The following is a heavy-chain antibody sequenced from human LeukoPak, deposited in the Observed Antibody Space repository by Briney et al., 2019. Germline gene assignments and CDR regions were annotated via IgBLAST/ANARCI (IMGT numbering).Heavy chain of an antibody. Sequence: PSETLSLTCTVSGGSISSGSYYWRWIRQPAGKGLEGLGEIYHSGSTNYNPSLKSRVTISVDKSKNQSSLKLSSVTAADTAVYYCARESLIEAGFDYWGQGTLVTVSS. D-gene: IGHD3-10*01. CDR1: GGSISSGSYY. J-gene: IGHJ4*02. CDR2: IYHSGST. CDR3: ARESLIEAGFDY. V-gene: IGHV4-61*10.